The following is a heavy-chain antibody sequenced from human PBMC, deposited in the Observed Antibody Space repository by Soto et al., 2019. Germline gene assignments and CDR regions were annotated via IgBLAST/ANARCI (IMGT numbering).Heavy chain of an antibody. D-gene: IGHD3-3*01. J-gene: IGHJ6*02. CDR1: GFTFSSDS. CDR2: ISSSSSYI. CDR3: AGDRDITIFGVQTRMDV. Sequence: PGGSLRLSCAASGFTFSSDSMNWVRQAPGKGLEWFSSISSSSSYIYYADSVKGLFTISRDDAKNSLYLQMNSLRAEATAVYYCAGDRDITIFGVQTRMDVWGQGTTVTVSS. V-gene: IGHV3-21*01.